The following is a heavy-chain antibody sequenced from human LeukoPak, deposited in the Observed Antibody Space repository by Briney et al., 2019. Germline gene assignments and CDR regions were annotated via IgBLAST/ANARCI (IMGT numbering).Heavy chain of an antibody. V-gene: IGHV3-48*03. Sequence: GGSLRLSCAASGFTFINYEMNWVRQAPGQGLEWVSYISSSGNTIDYADSVKGRFTISRDEAKNSLYMQMNSLRAEDTAVYYCAREGWLGRYYYMDVWGKGTTVTISS. D-gene: IGHD6-19*01. CDR1: GFTFINYE. CDR2: ISSSGNTI. CDR3: AREGWLGRYYYMDV. J-gene: IGHJ6*03.